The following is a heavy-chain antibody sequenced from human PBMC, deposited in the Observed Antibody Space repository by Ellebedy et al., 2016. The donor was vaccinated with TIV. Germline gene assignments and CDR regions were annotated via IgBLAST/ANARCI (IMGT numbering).Heavy chain of an antibody. J-gene: IGHJ4*02. CDR1: GFTFSSYA. CDR2: ISYDGSNK. D-gene: IGHD6-19*01. Sequence: PGGSLRLSCAASGFTFSSYAMHWVRQAPGKGLEWVAHISYDGSNKDYADSVKGRFTISRDNSMTTLYLEMNSLRAEDTAVYYCARDLDKSSGWYGGAAYWGQGTLVTVSS. V-gene: IGHV3-30-3*01. CDR3: ARDLDKSSGWYGGAAY.